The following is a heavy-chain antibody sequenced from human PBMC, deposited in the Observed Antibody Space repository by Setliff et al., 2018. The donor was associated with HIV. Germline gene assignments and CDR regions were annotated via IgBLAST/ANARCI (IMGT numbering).Heavy chain of an antibody. Sequence: LSCATSGFTVRTNYMSWVRQAPGKGLQWVSVIYSGGSTYYADSVKGRFTISRDNAKNSLYLQMNSLRVEDTAVYYCSKAGGGATLYYFDYWGQGTLVTVSS. V-gene: IGHV3-66*01. CDR3: SKAGGGATLYYFDY. D-gene: IGHD3-16*01. J-gene: IGHJ4*02. CDR2: IYSGGST. CDR1: GFTVRTNY.